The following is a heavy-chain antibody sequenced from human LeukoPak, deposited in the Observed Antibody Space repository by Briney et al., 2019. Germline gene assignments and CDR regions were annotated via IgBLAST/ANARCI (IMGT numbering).Heavy chain of an antibody. CDR2: INHSGST. Sequence: SETLSLTCAVYGGSFSAYDRSWIRQPPGKGLEWIGEINHSGSTTYNPSLKSRVTMSVDTSKNQFSLKLTSVTAADTAVYYCASDYFWGRYRYSVHDYWGQGTLVTVSS. J-gene: IGHJ4*02. V-gene: IGHV4-34*01. CDR1: GGSFSAYD. CDR3: ASDYFWGRYRYSVHDY. D-gene: IGHD3-16*02.